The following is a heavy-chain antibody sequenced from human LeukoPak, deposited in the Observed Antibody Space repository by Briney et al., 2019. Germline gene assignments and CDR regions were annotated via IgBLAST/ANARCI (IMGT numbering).Heavy chain of an antibody. V-gene: IGHV3-30*03. J-gene: IGHJ4*02. CDR1: GFTFSSYW. CDR2: ISYDGSNK. Sequence: SGGSLRLSCAASGFTFSSYWMHWVRQAPGKGLEWVAVISYDGSNKYYADSVKGRFTISRDNSKNTLYLQMNSLRAEDTAVYYCARDKGSVAGLFDYWGQGTLVTVSS. D-gene: IGHD6-19*01. CDR3: ARDKGSVAGLFDY.